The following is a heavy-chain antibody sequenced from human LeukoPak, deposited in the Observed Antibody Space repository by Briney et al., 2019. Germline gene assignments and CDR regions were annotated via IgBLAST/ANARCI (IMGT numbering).Heavy chain of an antibody. V-gene: IGHV1-2*02. D-gene: IGHD6-6*01. CDR1: GYTFTGYY. CDR3: ARERTLAARPAFDY. J-gene: IGHJ4*02. Sequence: ASVKVSCKASGYTFTGYYMHWVRQAPGPGLEWMGWINPNSGGTNYAQKFQGRVTMTRDTSISTAYMELSRLRSDGTAVYYCARERTLAARPAFDYWGQGTLVTVSS. CDR2: INPNSGGT.